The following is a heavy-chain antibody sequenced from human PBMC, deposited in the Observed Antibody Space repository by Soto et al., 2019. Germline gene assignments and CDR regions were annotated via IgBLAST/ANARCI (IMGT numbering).Heavy chain of an antibody. V-gene: IGHV4-31*03. Sequence: SETLSLTCTVAGGSLSSGCYYWSWLRQHPGKGLEWIGYIYYSGSTYYNPSLKSRVTISVDTSKNQFSLKLSSVTAADTAVYYCAIYDSSGSRGFQHSGQGTLVTVSS. J-gene: IGHJ1*01. CDR1: GGSLSSGCYY. CDR3: AIYDSSGSRGFQH. CDR2: IYYSGST. D-gene: IGHD3-22*01.